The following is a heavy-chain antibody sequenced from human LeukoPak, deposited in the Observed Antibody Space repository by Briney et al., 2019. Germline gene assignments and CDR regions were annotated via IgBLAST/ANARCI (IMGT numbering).Heavy chain of an antibody. CDR1: GFTFDDYA. CDR2: ISWNSGSI. V-gene: IGHV3-9*01. J-gene: IGHJ6*03. Sequence: GGSLRLSRAASGFTFDDYAMHWVRQAPGKGLEWVSGISWNSGSIGYADSVKSRFTISRDNAKNSLYLQMNSLRAEDTALYYCAKETSIAAPTKYYYYYYMDVWGKGTTVTVSS. D-gene: IGHD6-6*01. CDR3: AKETSIAAPTKYYYYYYMDV.